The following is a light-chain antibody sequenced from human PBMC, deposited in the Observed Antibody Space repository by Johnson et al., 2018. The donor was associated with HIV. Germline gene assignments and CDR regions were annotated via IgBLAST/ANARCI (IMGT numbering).Light chain of an antibody. J-gene: IGLJ1*01. Sequence: QSVLTQPPSVSAAPGQKVTISCSGTSSNIGNNYVSWYQQLPGTAPKLLIYEDTRRPSGIPDRFSGSKSGTSATLGITGLQTGDEGDSYCGTWDGSLRAGAVFGTWTKFTVL. CDR2: EDT. CDR3: GTWDGSLRAGAV. CDR1: SSNIGNNY. V-gene: IGLV1-51*02.